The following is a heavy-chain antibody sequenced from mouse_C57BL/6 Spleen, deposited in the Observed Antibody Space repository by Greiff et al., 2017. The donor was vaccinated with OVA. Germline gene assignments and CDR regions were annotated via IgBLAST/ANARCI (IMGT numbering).Heavy chain of an antibody. Sequence: QVQLQQSGAELARPGASVKMSCKASGYTFTSYTMHWVKQRPGQGLEWIGYINPSSGYPKYNQKFKDKATLTADKSSSTAYMQLSSLTSEDSAVYYCASSYYYGSSYEEFAYWGQGTLVTVSA. CDR3: ASSYYYGSSYEEFAY. V-gene: IGHV1-4*01. J-gene: IGHJ3*01. CDR1: GYTFTSYT. CDR2: INPSSGYP. D-gene: IGHD1-1*01.